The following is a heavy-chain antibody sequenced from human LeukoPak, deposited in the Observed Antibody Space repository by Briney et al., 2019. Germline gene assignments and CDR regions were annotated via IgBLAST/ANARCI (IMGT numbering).Heavy chain of an antibody. J-gene: IGHJ6*03. CDR1: GGTFSSYA. Sequence: GSSVKVSCKASGGTFSSYAISWVRQARGQGLEWMGGIIPIFGTANYAQKFQGRVTITADESTSTAYMELSSLRSEDTAVYYCARSLEPGIAAAGSRDYYYYYMDVWGKGTTVTVSS. D-gene: IGHD6-13*01. CDR3: ARSLEPGIAAAGSRDYYYYYMDV. V-gene: IGHV1-69*01. CDR2: IIPIFGTA.